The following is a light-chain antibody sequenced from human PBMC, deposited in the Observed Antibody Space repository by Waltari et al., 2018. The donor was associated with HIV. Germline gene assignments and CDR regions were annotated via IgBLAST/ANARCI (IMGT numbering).Light chain of an antibody. CDR2: AAS. CDR1: QSISIY. CDR3: QQTYGAPYT. V-gene: IGKV1-39*01. Sequence: DIQMTQSPSSLSASVGDRVSITCRASQSISIYLNSYQQKPGKAPSLLIYAASTLHGGVPSNFSGSGSGTDFTLSISNLQPEDFATYYCQQTYGAPYTFGQGTKLDIK. J-gene: IGKJ2*01.